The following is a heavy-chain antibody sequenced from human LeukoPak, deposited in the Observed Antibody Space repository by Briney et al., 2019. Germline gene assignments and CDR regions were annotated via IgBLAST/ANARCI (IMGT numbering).Heavy chain of an antibody. CDR1: GYTFTGYY. J-gene: IGHJ4*02. Sequence: VGSVEVFCKASGYTFTGYYMHWVRQAPGQGLEWMGRINPNSGGTNYAQKFQGRVIMTRDTSISTAYMELSRLRSDDTAFYYCARGDYYDSSGYFYWGQGTLVTVSS. CDR2: INPNSGGT. V-gene: IGHV1-2*06. D-gene: IGHD3-22*01. CDR3: ARGDYYDSSGYFY.